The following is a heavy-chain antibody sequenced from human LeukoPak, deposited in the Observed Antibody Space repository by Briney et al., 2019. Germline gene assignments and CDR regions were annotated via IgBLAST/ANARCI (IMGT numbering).Heavy chain of an antibody. D-gene: IGHD2-15*01. CDR1: GFTFSSYS. V-gene: IGHV3-21*01. CDR3: ARDEGPADLDY. J-gene: IGHJ4*01. Sequence: PGGSLRLSCAASGFTFSSYSMNWVRQAPGKGLQWVSSISSSSSYIYYADSVKGRFTNSRDNAKNSLDLQMNSLRAEDTAVYYCARDEGPADLDYWGQGTLVTVSS. CDR2: ISSSSSYI.